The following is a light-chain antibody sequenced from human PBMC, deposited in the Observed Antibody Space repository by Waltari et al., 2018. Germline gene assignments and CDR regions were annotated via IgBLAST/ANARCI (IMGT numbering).Light chain of an antibody. CDR1: QSVASS. J-gene: IGKJ4*01. CDR2: DAS. V-gene: IGKV3-11*01. Sequence: ELALTQSPATLSLSPGDQATLSCRASQSVASSLASSQQKPGQAPRLLIYDASTRATGIPARFSGSGSGTDFTLTISSLEPEDFAVYYCQHRSNLPLAFGGGTKVEIK. CDR3: QHRSNLPLA.